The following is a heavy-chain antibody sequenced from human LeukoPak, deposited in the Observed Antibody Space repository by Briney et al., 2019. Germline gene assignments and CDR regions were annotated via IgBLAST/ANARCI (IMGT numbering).Heavy chain of an antibody. CDR1: GGSISSYY. J-gene: IGHJ5*02. CDR3: ARANGYYPTVNWFDP. CDR2: IYYSGST. Sequence: PSETLSLTCTVSGGSISSYYWSWLRQPPGKGLEWIGYIYYSGSTNYNPSLKSRVTISVDTSKNQFSLKLSSVTAADTAVYYCARANGYYPTVNWFDPWGQGTLVTVSS. V-gene: IGHV4-59*08. D-gene: IGHD3-22*01.